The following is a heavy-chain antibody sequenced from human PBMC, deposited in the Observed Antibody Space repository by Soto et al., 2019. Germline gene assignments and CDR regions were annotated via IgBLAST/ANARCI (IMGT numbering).Heavy chain of an antibody. Sequence: KLVQYRAAVKEPGESLKIACKGSGFSFTTYWIAWVRQMTGKGLERMGVIYPGDSKTTYSPSFQGQITTSAGKSISIGYKQLSSLKPSDTTMYNSARDLGYGSISEASNVWGRGRRVSGSS. J-gene: IGHJ3*01. V-gene: IGHV5-51*03. CDR2: IYPGDSKT. D-gene: IGHD4-17*01. CDR1: GFSFTTYW. CDR3: ARDLGYGSISEASNV.